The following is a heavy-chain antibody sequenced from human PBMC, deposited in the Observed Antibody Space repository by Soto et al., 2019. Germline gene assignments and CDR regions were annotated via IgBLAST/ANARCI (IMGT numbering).Heavy chain of an antibody. CDR1: GFTVSSNY. CDR3: ARGDGGGYYYCGMDV. Sequence: EVQLVESGGGLVQPGGSLRLSCAASGFTVSSNYMSWVRQAPGKGLEWVSVIYSGGSTYYADSVKGRFTISRHNSKNTLYLQMVRLRAEDTAVYYCARGDGGGYYYCGMDVWGQGTTVTVSS. J-gene: IGHJ6*02. D-gene: IGHD2-21*01. CDR2: IYSGGST. V-gene: IGHV3-53*04.